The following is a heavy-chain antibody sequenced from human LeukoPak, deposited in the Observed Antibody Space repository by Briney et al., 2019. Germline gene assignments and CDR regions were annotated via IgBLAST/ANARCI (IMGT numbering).Heavy chain of an antibody. D-gene: IGHD2-2*01. CDR2: MNPNSGNT. V-gene: IGHV1-8*03. J-gene: IGHJ5*02. CDR1: GYTFTRYD. CDR3: ARGYCSSTSCRGGWFDP. Sequence: ASVKVSCXASGYTFTRYDINWVRRATGQGLEWMGWMNPNSGNTGYAQKFQGRVTITRNTSISTAYMELSSLRSEDTAVYYCARGYCSSTSCRGGWFDPWGQGTLVTVSS.